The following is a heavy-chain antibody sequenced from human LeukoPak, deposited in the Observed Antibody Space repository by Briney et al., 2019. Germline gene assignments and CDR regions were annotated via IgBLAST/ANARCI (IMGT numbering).Heavy chain of an antibody. CDR1: GGSISSYY. CDR2: IYYSGST. Sequence: SETLSLTCTVSGGSISSYYWSWIRQPPGKGLEWIGYIYYSGSTNYNPSLKSRVTISVDTSKNQFSLKLSSVTAADTAVYYCARNRSSGLAGLFDYGGQGTLVTVPS. V-gene: IGHV4-59*08. D-gene: IGHD3-22*01. J-gene: IGHJ4*02. CDR3: ARNRSSGLAGLFDY.